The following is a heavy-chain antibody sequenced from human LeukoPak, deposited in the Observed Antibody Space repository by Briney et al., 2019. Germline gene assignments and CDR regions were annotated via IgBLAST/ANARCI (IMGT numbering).Heavy chain of an antibody. CDR3: AKDGDCSSTSCRKVPYYYGMDV. J-gene: IGHJ6*02. Sequence: GGPLRLSCAASGFTFDDYAMHWVRQAPGKGLEWVSGISWNSGSIGYADSVKGRFTISRDNAKNSLYLQMNSLRAEDTALYYCAKDGDCSSTSCRKVPYYYGMDVWGQGTTVTVSS. CDR1: GFTFDDYA. V-gene: IGHV3-9*01. D-gene: IGHD2-2*01. CDR2: ISWNSGSI.